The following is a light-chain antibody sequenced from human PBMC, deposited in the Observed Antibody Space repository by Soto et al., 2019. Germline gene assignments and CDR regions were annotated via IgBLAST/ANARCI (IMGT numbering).Light chain of an antibody. CDR2: ADS. J-gene: IGKJ5*01. Sequence: EIVLTQSSATLSLSPGETATLSCRASQSVSGYIGWYQQKPGQAPRLLIYADSNRATGIPARFSGSGSGTDFTLTISSLEPEDFSVYYCQQRYNWPITFGQGTRLEI. CDR3: QQRYNWPIT. V-gene: IGKV3-11*01. CDR1: QSVSGY.